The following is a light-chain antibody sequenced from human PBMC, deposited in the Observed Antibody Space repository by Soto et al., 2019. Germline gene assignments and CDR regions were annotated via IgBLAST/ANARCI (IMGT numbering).Light chain of an antibody. J-gene: IGKJ1*01. CDR3: QQPNKWPRT. CDR1: QSVGKY. Sequence: EIERKQNPATRCVSPGERATLPCRASQSVGKYLVWYQQKPGQAPRLLIYDASNRATGIPARFSGSGSGTEFTLTISSLQSGEFAVLYCQQPNKWPRTFCQGTKLAI. V-gene: IGKV3D-15*01. CDR2: DAS.